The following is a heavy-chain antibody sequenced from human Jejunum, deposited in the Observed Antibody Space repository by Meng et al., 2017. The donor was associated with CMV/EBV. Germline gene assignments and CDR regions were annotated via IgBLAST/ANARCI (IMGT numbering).Heavy chain of an antibody. V-gene: IGHV3-74*01. Sequence: SCEASGFTFSNYWMHWVRQAPGKGLVWVSRINSDGNKTNYADSVKGRIAISRDNAKNTLYLERDSLTVEDTAVYYCARDRGDGYSLDYWGQGALVTVSS. J-gene: IGHJ4*02. CDR2: INSDGNKT. CDR1: GFTFSNYW. D-gene: IGHD5-24*01. CDR3: ARDRGDGYSLDY.